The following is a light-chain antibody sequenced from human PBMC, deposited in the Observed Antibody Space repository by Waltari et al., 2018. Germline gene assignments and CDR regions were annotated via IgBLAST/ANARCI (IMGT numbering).Light chain of an antibody. CDR2: YAS. V-gene: IGKV3D-15*01. J-gene: IGKJ1*01. CDR1: QSVGST. CDR3: QKYNDWPWT. Sequence: ETVMMQSPATLSLSPGERATLSCRASQSVGSTLAWYQQKPGQAPRLLIYYASSGATGIPDRFSGSGSGTEFTLTISSLDPEDVGVYYCQKYNDWPWTFGQGTKVEIK.